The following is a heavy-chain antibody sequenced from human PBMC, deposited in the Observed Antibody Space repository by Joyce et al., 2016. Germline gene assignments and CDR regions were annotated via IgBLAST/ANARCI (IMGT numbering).Heavy chain of an antibody. CDR3: ATLSHCSGGSCFSGFFDY. Sequence: EVQLLESGGDLVQPGGSLRLSCVASGFTFSTYVMSWVRQVPGRGLECVSAITGNGGSTFDADSVKGRFTISRDSSKNTLYLQMNSLRAEDTAMYYCATLSHCSGGSCFSGFFDYWGQGSLVSVSS. J-gene: IGHJ4*02. D-gene: IGHD2/OR15-2a*01. CDR2: ITGNGGST. CDR1: GFTFSTYV. V-gene: IGHV3-23*01.